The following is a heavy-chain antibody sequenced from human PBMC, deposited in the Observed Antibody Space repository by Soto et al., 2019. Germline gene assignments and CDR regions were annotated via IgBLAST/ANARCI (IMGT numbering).Heavy chain of an antibody. CDR1: GGSISSYY. V-gene: IGHV4-59*01. J-gene: IGHJ6*02. Sequence: SQTLSLTCTVSGGSISSYYWSWIRQPPGKGLEWIGYIYYSGSTNYNPSLKSRVTISVDTSKNQFSLKLSSVTAADTAVYYCARYQYGMDVWGQGTTVTLSS. CDR2: IYYSGST. CDR3: ARYQYGMDV.